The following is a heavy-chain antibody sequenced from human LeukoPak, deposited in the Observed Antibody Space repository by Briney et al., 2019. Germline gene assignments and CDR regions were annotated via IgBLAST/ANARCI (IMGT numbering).Heavy chain of an antibody. CDR2: INTSGGRT. CDR1: GFIFSNYG. J-gene: IGHJ4*02. CDR3: AKDRDGGSATTAKGFDY. D-gene: IGHD1-26*01. V-gene: IGHV3-23*01. Sequence: GGSLRLSCAASGFIFSNYGMSWVRQAPGKGLEWVAGINTSGGRTYYADSVKGRFSISRDNSKTTLYLQMNSLGADDTAIYYCAKDRDGGSATTAKGFDYWAQGTRVTVSS.